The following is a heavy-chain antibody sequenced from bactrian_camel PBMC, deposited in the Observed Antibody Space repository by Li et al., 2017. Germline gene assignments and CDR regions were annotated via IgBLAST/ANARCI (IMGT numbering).Heavy chain of an antibody. J-gene: IGHJ6*01. V-gene: IGHV3S53*01. CDR1: RYIYKRNC. CDR3: ATDPKKWLCSWSRTDFAS. D-gene: IGHD6*01. CDR2: VDSNGST. Sequence: HVQLVESGGGSVQAGGSLTLSCAAGRYIYKRNCMGWFRQRPGKDREGVAAVDSNGSTSYIPSVKGRFTISKDNAKNTLYLQMNSLKPEDTAMYYCATDPKKWLCSWSRTDFASWGQGTQVTVS.